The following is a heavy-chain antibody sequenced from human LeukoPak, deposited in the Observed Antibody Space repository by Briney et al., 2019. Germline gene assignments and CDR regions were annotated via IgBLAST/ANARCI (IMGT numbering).Heavy chain of an antibody. J-gene: IGHJ4*02. CDR2: INHSGST. D-gene: IGHD3-22*01. CDR1: GGSFSGYY. V-gene: IGHV4-34*01. Sequence: SETLSLTCAVYGGSFSGYYWSWIRQPPGKGLEWIGEINHSGSTNYNPSLKSRVTISVDTSKNQFPLKLSSVTAADTAVYYCARGNYYDSSGTLDYWGQGTLVTVSS. CDR3: ARGNYYDSSGTLDY.